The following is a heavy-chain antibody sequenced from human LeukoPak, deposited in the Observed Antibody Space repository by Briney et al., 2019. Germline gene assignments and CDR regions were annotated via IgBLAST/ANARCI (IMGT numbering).Heavy chain of an antibody. CDR1: GGSFSGYY. Sequence: PSETLSLTCAVDGGSFSGYYWSWIRQPPGKGLEWIGEINHSGSTNYNPSLKSRVTISVDTSKNQFSLKLSSVTAADTAVYYCARGSTYYDFWSGSRSPYFDYWGQGTLVTVSS. CDR3: ARGSTYYDFWSGSRSPYFDY. D-gene: IGHD3-3*01. V-gene: IGHV4-34*01. J-gene: IGHJ4*02. CDR2: INHSGST.